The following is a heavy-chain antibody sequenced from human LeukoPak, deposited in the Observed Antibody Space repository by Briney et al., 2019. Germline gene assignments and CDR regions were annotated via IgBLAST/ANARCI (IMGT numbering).Heavy chain of an antibody. CDR1: GYTFTGYY. J-gene: IGHJ4*02. V-gene: IGHV1-2*06. CDR2: INPNSGGT. D-gene: IGHD6-19*01. CDR3: ARGRRREIAVAGKDFDY. Sequence: ASVKVSCKASGYTFTGYYMHWVRQAPGQGLEWMGRINPNSGGTNYAQKFQGRVTMTRDTSISTAYMELSRLRSDDTAVYYCARGRRREIAVAGKDFDYWGQGTLVTVCS.